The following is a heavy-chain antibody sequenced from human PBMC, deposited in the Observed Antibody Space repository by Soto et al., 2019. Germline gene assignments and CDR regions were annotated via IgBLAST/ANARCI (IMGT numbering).Heavy chain of an antibody. CDR2: IDPSDSYT. J-gene: IGHJ4*02. D-gene: IGHD6-19*01. Sequence: PGASLKFSCKGSGYSFTSYWISWVRQMPGKGLEWMGRIDPSDSYTNYSPSFQGHVTISADKSISTAYLQWSSLKASDTAMYYCARQEHSSGWYFDYWGQGTLVTVSS. V-gene: IGHV5-10-1*01. CDR3: ARQEHSSGWYFDY. CDR1: GYSFTSYW.